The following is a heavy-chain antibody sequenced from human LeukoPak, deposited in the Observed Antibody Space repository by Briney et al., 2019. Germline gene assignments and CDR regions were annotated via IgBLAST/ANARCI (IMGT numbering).Heavy chain of an antibody. CDR1: GGTFISYA. CDR3: AREKSYSSGWYSFDY. D-gene: IGHD6-19*01. CDR2: IIPIFGRG. J-gene: IGHJ4*02. Sequence: GSSVKVSCKASGGTFISYAISWVWQAPGQGMEWMGGIIPIFGRGNNAQKFQGRGTITTDEDKSKAYMELRRLRSGATAVYYCAREKSYSSGWYSFDYGGQGPWSPSPQ. V-gene: IGHV1-69*05.